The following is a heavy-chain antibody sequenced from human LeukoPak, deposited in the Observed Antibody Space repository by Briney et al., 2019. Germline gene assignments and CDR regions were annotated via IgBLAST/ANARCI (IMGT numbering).Heavy chain of an antibody. CDR1: GFTFSNYA. Sequence: GGSLRLSCAASGFTFSNYAMNWVRQAPGRGLEWVASFSGSGGTTYHEDSVKGRFTISRDNSKNTLDLQMNSLRLEDTAVYYCANGNRCTSPNCLGYYYFYMDVWGKGTTVTVSS. D-gene: IGHD2-8*01. CDR3: ANGNRCTSPNCLGYYYFYMDV. V-gene: IGHV3-23*01. CDR2: FSGSGGTT. J-gene: IGHJ6*03.